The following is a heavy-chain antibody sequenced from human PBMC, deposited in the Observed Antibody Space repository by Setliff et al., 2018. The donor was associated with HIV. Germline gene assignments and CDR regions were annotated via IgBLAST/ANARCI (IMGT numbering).Heavy chain of an antibody. CDR1: AASIRNSY. V-gene: IGHV4-31*03. CDR2: IYYTGST. J-gene: IGHJ4*02. D-gene: IGHD3-16*01. Sequence: SETLSLTCTVSAASIRNSYWTWIRQHPGKGLEWMGYIYYTGSTYYNLSLKSRMIISLDTSKNQLFLTLNSVTAADTAIYYCARGGRKDLTDNWGQGTLVTVSS. CDR3: ARGGRKDLTDN.